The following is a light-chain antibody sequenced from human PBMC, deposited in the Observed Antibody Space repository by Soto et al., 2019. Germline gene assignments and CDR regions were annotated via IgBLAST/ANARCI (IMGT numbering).Light chain of an antibody. CDR3: CSYAGSSTFLYV. V-gene: IGLV2-23*03. CDR1: SSDVGSYNL. J-gene: IGLJ1*01. Sequence: QSALTQPASVSGSPGQSITISCTGTSSDVGSYNLVSWYQQHPGKAPKLMIYEGSKRPSGVSNRFSGSKSGNTASLTISGLQAEDEADYYCCSYAGSSTFLYVFGTGTKVKVL. CDR2: EGS.